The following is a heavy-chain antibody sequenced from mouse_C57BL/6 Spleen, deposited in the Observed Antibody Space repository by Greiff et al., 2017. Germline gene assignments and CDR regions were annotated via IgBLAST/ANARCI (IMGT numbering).Heavy chain of an antibody. CDR3: ARAGDGVGMYYFDC. D-gene: IGHD3-3*01. J-gene: IGHJ2*01. Sequence: QVQLQQSGPELVKPGASVKISCKASGYAFSSSWMNWVKQRPGKGLEWIGRIYPGDGDTNYNGKFKGKATLTADKSSSTAYMQLRSLTSEDSAVYDCARAGDGVGMYYFDCWGQGTTLTVSA. CDR2: IYPGDGDT. CDR1: GYAFSSSW. V-gene: IGHV1-82*01.